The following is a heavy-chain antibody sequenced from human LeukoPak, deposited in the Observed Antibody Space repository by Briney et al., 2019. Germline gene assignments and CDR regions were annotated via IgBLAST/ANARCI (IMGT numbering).Heavy chain of an antibody. V-gene: IGHV3-23*01. CDR3: ANGYYYRSGGYYKEAFDI. CDR2: ISGSGGGT. Sequence: GGSLRLSCAASGFTFSSYAMSWVRQAPGNGLEWVSAISGSGGGTYYADSVKGRFTISRDNSKNTLYLQMNSLRAEDTAVYYCANGYYYRSGGYYKEAFDIWGQGTMVTVSS. CDR1: GFTFSSYA. D-gene: IGHD3-10*01. J-gene: IGHJ3*02.